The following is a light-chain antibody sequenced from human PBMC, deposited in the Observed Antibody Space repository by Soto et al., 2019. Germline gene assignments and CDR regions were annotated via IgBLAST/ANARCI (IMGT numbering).Light chain of an antibody. CDR1: QGISNY. J-gene: IGKJ3*01. CDR2: AAS. V-gene: IGKV1-27*01. CDR3: QKYNCAPFT. Sequence: DIQMTQSPSSLSASVEDRVTITCRASQGISNYLAWYQQKPGKVPKLLIYAASTLQSGFPSRFSGSGSGTDFTLTSSSLQPEDVATYYCQKYNCAPFTFGPGTKVDI.